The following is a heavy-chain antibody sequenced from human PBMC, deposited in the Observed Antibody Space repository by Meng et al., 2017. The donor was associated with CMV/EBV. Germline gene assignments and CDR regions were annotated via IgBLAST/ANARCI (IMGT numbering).Heavy chain of an antibody. CDR1: GFTFRTSG. CDR2: ISPSGNYI. V-gene: IGHV3-21*04. Sequence: GGSLRLSCAASGFTFRTSGMNWVRQAPGKGLEWVSSISPSGNYIYYAASLKGRFTISRDNANNSLFLQMNSLRAEDTAVYYCAKDDFWSGYYAGVLQYWGQGTLVTVSS. J-gene: IGHJ4*02. D-gene: IGHD3-3*01. CDR3: AKDDFWSGYYAGVLQY.